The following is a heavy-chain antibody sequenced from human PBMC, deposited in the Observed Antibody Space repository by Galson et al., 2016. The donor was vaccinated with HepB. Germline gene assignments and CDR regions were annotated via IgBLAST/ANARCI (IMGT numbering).Heavy chain of an antibody. Sequence: SLRLSCAASGLTFNRCDMHWVRQATGKGLEWVSAIGTAGDTYYPGSVRGRFTISRENSKNSLYLQMNSLTAGDTAVYYCARGKFDCSGGNCHYYGMAVWGKGTTVTVSS. J-gene: IGHJ6*04. D-gene: IGHD2-15*01. V-gene: IGHV3-13*01. CDR3: ARGKFDCSGGNCHYYGMAV. CDR2: IGTAGDT. CDR1: GLTFNRCD.